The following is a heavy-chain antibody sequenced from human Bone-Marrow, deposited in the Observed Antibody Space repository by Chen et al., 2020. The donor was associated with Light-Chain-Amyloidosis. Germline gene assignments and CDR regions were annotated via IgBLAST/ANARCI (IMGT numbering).Heavy chain of an antibody. Sequence: QVQLHQWGAGLLKPSETLSLTCAVYDGSFSNYYWSWIRQPPGKGLEWIGEINHSGSTNYNPSLKSRVTISVDTSKNQFSLKLSSVTAADTAVYYCARSIGARAVAVIWGQGTLVTVSS. J-gene: IGHJ4*02. CDR3: ARSIGARAVAVI. V-gene: IGHV4-34*01. CDR1: DGSFSNYY. CDR2: INHSGST. D-gene: IGHD6-19*01.